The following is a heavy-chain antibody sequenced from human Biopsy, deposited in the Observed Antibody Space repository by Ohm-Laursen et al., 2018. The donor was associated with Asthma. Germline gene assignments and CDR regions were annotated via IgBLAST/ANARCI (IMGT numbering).Heavy chain of an antibody. CDR2: VIPLLDTG. V-gene: IGHV1-69*01. D-gene: IGHD5-12*01. CDR1: GDTFRTSA. CDR3: ARGYSGYDRIQYYYNGMDV. J-gene: IGHJ6*02. Sequence: SSVKVSCKTSGDTFRTSAFSWVRQAPGQGLEWMGGVIPLLDTGDYAQKFRGRVTITADESTSTCYMELRSLTSEDTAVYFWARGYSGYDRIQYYYNGMDVWGQGTTVTVS.